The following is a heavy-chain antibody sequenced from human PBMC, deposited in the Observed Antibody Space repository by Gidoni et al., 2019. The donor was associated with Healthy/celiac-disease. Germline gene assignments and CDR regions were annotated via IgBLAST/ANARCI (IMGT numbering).Heavy chain of an antibody. J-gene: IGHJ4*02. Sequence: QVPLVQTGAEVQKRWASVKVSCKASGYTLPSYGISWVRQAPGQGLEWMGWISAYNGNTNYAQKRKGRVTMTTDTSTSTAYMELRSLRSDVTAVYYCARYPGEDSSSHDYWGQGTLVTVSS. V-gene: IGHV1-18*01. CDR2: ISAYNGNT. CDR1: GYTLPSYG. CDR3: ARYPGEDSSSHDY. D-gene: IGHD6-6*01.